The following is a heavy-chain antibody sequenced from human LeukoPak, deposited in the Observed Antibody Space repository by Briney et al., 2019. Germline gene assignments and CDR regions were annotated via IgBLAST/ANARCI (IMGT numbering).Heavy chain of an antibody. CDR2: INHSGTT. V-gene: IGHV4-34*01. CDR1: GGPFNGFY. D-gene: IGHD3-10*01. J-gene: IGHJ4*02. CDR3: ARGGSYPTSNDY. Sequence: SETLSLTCATYGGPFNGFYWSWIRQPPGKGLEWIGEINHSGTTNYNPSLESRVTISPDTSKNQFSLKLSSVTAADTAVYYCARGGSYPTSNDYWGRGTLVTVSS.